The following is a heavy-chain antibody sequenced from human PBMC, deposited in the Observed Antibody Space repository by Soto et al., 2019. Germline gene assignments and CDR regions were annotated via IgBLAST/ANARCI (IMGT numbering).Heavy chain of an antibody. CDR1: GGTFSSYA. CDR2: IIPIFGTA. J-gene: IGHJ6*02. D-gene: IGHD3-22*01. Sequence: QVQLVQSGAEVKKPGSSVKVSCKASGGTFSSYAISWVRQAPGQGLEWMGGIIPIFGTANYGQKFQGRVTITADESTSTAYMELSSLRSDDTAVYYCARVIARHYYDSRKVLSGMDVWGQGTTVTVSS. V-gene: IGHV1-69*01. CDR3: ARVIARHYYDSRKVLSGMDV.